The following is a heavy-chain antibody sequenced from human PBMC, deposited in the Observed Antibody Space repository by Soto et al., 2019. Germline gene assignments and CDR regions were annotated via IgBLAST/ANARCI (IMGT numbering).Heavy chain of an antibody. CDR2: INHSGRT. V-gene: IGHV4-34*01. J-gene: IGHJ4*02. Sequence: QVQLQQWGAGLLKPSETLSLTCAVYGGSFSGYYWSWIRQPPGKGLEWIGEINHSGRTNYNPSLKRRVTISVHTSTIQLSLRLSPVTAADTDVYYCARGERDYYFWSGYYKIIWYFDYWGQGTLVTVSS. D-gene: IGHD3-3*01. CDR3: ARGERDYYFWSGYYKIIWYFDY. CDR1: GGSFSGYY.